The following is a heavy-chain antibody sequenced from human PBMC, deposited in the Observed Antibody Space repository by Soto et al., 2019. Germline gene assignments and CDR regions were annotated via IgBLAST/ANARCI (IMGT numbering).Heavy chain of an antibody. J-gene: IGHJ6*02. CDR2: ISSSSSTI. CDR1: GLAFSGWS. V-gene: IGHV3-48*01. D-gene: IGHD2-2*01. CDR3: ARDRRTLGYCSSTSCYADYYYYGMDV. Sequence: PGGSLGVSGGAAGLAFSGWSRNWVGQARGKGLEWVSYISSSSSTIYYADSVKGRFTISRDNAKNSLYLQMNSLRAEDAAVYYCARDRRTLGYCSSTSCYADYYYYGMDVWGQGT.